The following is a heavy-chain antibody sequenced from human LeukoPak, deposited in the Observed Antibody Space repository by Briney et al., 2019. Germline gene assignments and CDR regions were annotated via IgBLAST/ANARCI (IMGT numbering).Heavy chain of an antibody. D-gene: IGHD2-15*01. CDR1: DGSISSYY. V-gene: IGHV4-59*01. Sequence: SETLSLTCTVSDGSISSYYWSWIRQPPGKGLEWIGYIYYSGSTNYNPSLKSRVTISVDTSKNQFSLKLSSVTAADTAVYYCARDLRMGAFDIWGQGTMVTVSS. CDR2: IYYSGST. CDR3: ARDLRMGAFDI. J-gene: IGHJ3*02.